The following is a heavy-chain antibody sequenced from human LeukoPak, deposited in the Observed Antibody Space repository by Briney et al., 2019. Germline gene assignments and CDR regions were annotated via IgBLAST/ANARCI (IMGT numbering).Heavy chain of an antibody. D-gene: IGHD3-10*01. CDR1: GFIFSSYG. V-gene: IGHV3-33*01. J-gene: IGHJ4*02. CDR2: IWYDGSNK. CDR3: ARDWVVRGVIITHYFDY. Sequence: GGSLRLSCAASGFIFSSYGMHWVRQAPGKGLEWVAVIWYDGSNKYYADSVKGRFTISRDNSKNTLYLQMNSPRAEDTAVYYCARDWVVRGVIITHYFDYWGQGTLVTVSS.